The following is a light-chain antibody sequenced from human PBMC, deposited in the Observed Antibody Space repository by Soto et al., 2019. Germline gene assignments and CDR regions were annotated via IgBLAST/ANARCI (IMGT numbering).Light chain of an antibody. V-gene: IGKV1-5*03. CDR1: QTINNW. J-gene: IGKJ1*01. CDR3: QQSYSTLGT. Sequence: DIQMTQSPSTLSASIGDRVTITCRASQTINNWLAWYQQKPGKAPKLLIYTASSLESGVPSRFSGSGSGTEFTLTISSLQPEDFATYYCQQSYSTLGTFGQGTKVDVK. CDR2: TAS.